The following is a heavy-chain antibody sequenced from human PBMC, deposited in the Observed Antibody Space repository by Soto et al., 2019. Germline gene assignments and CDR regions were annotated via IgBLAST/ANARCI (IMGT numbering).Heavy chain of an antibody. D-gene: IGHD7-27*01. CDR3: ARGWGGYFQH. J-gene: IGHJ1*01. CDR2: IYYSGST. CDR1: GGSISSYY. Sequence: SETLPLTCTVSGGSISSYYWSWIRQPPGKGLEWIGYIYYSGSTNYNPSLKSRVTISVDTSKNQFSLKLSSVTAADTAVYYCARGWGGYFQHWGQGTLVTVSS. V-gene: IGHV4-59*01.